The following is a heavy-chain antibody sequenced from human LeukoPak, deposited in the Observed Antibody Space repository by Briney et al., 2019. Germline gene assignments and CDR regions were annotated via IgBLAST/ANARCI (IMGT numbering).Heavy chain of an antibody. CDR3: ARDTIAVAGTDDY. CDR1: GYTFTGYY. Sequence: GASVKLSCKSSGYTFTGYYMHWERHAPGQGLEWMGWINPNSGGTNYAQKFQGRVTMTRDTSISTAYMELSRLRSDDTAVYYCARDTIAVAGTDDYWGQGTLVTVSS. J-gene: IGHJ4*02. V-gene: IGHV1-2*02. D-gene: IGHD6-19*01. CDR2: INPNSGGT.